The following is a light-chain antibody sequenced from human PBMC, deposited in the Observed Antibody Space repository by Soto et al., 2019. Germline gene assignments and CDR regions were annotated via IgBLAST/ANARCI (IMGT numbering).Light chain of an antibody. CDR3: HVWDSGSDHPV. J-gene: IGLJ2*01. V-gene: IGLV3-21*01. CDR2: YEI. Sequence: SYELTQPPSVSVAPGKTAKIACGGDNIGSKSVHWYQQMPGQAPVLVIYYEIDRPSGIPERFSGSNSGNTATLTISRVEAGDEADYYCHVWDSGSDHPVFGGGTKLTVL. CDR1: NIGSKS.